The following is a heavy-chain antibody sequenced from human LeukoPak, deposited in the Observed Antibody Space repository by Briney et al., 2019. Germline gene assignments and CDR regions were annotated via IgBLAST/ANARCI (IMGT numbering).Heavy chain of an antibody. J-gene: IGHJ4*02. Sequence: VGSLRLSCAASGFTFSDYSMTWVRQAPGKGLEWISYIGIDSGNTNYADSVTARFTISGDKAKNSLYLQMNSLRVEDTAVYYCARDYKYAFDNWGQGTQVTVSS. V-gene: IGHV3-48*01. CDR2: IGIDSGNT. CDR1: GFTFSDYS. CDR3: ARDYKYAFDN. D-gene: IGHD5-24*01.